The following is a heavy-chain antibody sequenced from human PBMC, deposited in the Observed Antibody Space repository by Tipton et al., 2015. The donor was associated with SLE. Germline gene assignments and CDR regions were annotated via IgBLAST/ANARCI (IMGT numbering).Heavy chain of an antibody. Sequence: QLVQSGGGLVKPGGSLRLSCAASGFTFSDYYMSWISQAPGKGLEWVSSICTSSIYIYYTDSVKGRFTISRDNAKSSLYLQMNSLRAEDTAVYYCAGEMRTLGYFDLWGRGTLVTVSS. CDR3: AGEMRTLGYFDL. CDR2: ICTSSIYI. V-gene: IGHV3-11*06. CDR1: GFTFSDYY. J-gene: IGHJ2*01.